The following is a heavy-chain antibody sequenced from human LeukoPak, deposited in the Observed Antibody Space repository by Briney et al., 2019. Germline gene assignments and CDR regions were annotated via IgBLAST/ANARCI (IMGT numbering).Heavy chain of an antibody. D-gene: IGHD6-19*01. V-gene: IGHV4-59*01. J-gene: IGHJ4*02. CDR2: IYYSGTT. CDR1: GGSMSSYY. Sequence: SETLSLTCTVSGGSMSSYYWSWIRQPPGKGLEWIGYIYYSGTTKYNPSLKSRVTISVDTSKNQFSLKLSSVTAADTAVYFCERPYRSGWHGSFDYWGQGSLVTVSS. CDR3: ERPYRSGWHGSFDY.